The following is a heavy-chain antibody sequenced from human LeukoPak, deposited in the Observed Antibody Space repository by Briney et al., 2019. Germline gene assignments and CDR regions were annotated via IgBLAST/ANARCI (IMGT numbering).Heavy chain of an antibody. CDR2: INHSGST. CDR3: ARRGVDGGGYFDY. Sequence: SETLSLTCAVYGGSFSGYYWSWIRQPPGKGLEWIGEINHSGSTNYDPSLKSRVNISVDTSKNQFSLKLSSVTAADTAVYYCARRGVDGGGYFDYWGQGTLVTVSP. V-gene: IGHV4-34*01. D-gene: IGHD5-12*01. CDR1: GGSFSGYY. J-gene: IGHJ4*02.